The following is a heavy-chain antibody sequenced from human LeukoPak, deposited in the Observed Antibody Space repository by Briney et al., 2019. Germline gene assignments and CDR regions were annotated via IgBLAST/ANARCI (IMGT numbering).Heavy chain of an antibody. Sequence: PGGSLRLSCAASGFTVSSNYMSWVRQAPGKGLEWVSVIYSGGSTYYADSVKGRFTISRDNSKNTLYLQMNSLRAEDTAVYYCARGPHTTIFGVAFDYWGQGTLVTVSS. CDR3: ARGPHTTIFGVAFDY. CDR1: GFTVSSNY. D-gene: IGHD3-3*01. J-gene: IGHJ4*02. CDR2: IYSGGST. V-gene: IGHV3-66*01.